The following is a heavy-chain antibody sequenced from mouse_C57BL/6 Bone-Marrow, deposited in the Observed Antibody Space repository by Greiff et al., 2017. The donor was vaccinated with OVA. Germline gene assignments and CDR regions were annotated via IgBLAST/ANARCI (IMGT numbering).Heavy chain of an antibody. CDR1: GFTFSSYG. D-gene: IGHD2-5*01. CDR2: ISSGGSYT. CDR3: ASHSYYSIYYDMDY. V-gene: IGHV5-6*01. J-gene: IGHJ4*01. Sequence: EVQLVESGGDLVKPGGSLKLSCAASGFTFSSYGMSWVRQTPDKRLEWVATISSGGSYTYYPDSVKGRFTISRDNAKNTLYLQMSSLKSEDTAMYYCASHSYYSIYYDMDYWGQGTSVTVSS.